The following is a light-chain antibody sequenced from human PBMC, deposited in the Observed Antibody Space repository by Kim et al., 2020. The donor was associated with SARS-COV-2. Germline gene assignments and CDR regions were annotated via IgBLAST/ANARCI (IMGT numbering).Light chain of an antibody. V-gene: IGLV4-69*01. Sequence: SVTLTCTLRSVHRTYAVAWHRQHPARGHRYLMTVNSDGSHSKGDGIPDRFSGSSSGSERYLTISSLQSEDEADYYCQTWATAIYVFGPGTKVTVL. J-gene: IGLJ1*01. CDR3: QTWATAIYV. CDR2: VNSDGSH. CDR1: SVHRTYA.